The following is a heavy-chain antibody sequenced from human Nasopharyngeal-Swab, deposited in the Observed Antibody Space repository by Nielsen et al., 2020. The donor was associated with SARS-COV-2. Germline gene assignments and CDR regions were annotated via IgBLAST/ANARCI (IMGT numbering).Heavy chain of an antibody. CDR2: INPSGGST. V-gene: IGHV1-46*01. J-gene: IGHJ6*03. Sequence: ASVKVSCKASGYTFTSYYMHWLRPAPGQGLEWMGIINPSGGSTSYAQKFQGRVTMTRDTSTSTVYMELSSLRSEDTAVYYCASDVIIYDFWSGYYQDPVSYYMDVWGKGTTVTVSS. CDR3: ASDVIIYDFWSGYYQDPVSYYMDV. CDR1: GYTFTSYY. D-gene: IGHD3-3*01.